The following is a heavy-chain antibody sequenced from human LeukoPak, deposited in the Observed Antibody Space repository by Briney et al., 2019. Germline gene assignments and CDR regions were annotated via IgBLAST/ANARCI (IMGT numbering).Heavy chain of an antibody. Sequence: GGSLRLSCAASGFTVSSYAMHWVRQAPGKGLEWVAVISYDGSNKYYADSVKGRFTISRDNSKNTLYLQMDSLRAEDPAVYYCARVMSTTVVTALDYWGQGTLVTVSS. CDR3: ARVMSTTVVTALDY. CDR1: GFTVSSYA. V-gene: IGHV3-30*04. D-gene: IGHD4-23*01. CDR2: ISYDGSNK. J-gene: IGHJ4*02.